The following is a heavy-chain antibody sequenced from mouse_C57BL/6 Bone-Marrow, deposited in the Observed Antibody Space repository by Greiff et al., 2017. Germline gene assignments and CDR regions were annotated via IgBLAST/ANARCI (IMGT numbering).Heavy chain of an antibody. J-gene: IGHJ4*01. CDR2: ISYDGSN. CDR1: GYSITSGYY. CDR3: ALIYYGYDEGMDY. Sequence: DVKLQESGPGLVKPSQSLSLTCSVTGYSITSGYYWNWIRQFPGNKLEWMGYISYDGSNNYNPSLKNRISITRDTSKNQFFLKLNSVTTEDTATYYCALIYYGYDEGMDYWGQGTSGTVSS. V-gene: IGHV3-6*01. D-gene: IGHD2-2*01.